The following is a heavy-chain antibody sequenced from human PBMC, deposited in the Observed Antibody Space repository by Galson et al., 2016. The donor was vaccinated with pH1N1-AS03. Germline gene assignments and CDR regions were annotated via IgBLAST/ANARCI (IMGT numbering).Heavy chain of an antibody. D-gene: IGHD1-1*01. CDR3: ARDTNMGPVD. Sequence: SLRLSCAASGFSITGYWMHWISQAPGRGLVWVSRLNTDGSGSYAASAQGRFTISRDIAKNTVYMDMNSLRPEDTAMYYCARDTNMGPVDWGQGAMVTVSS. CDR1: GFSITGYW. J-gene: IGHJ3*01. V-gene: IGHV3-74*01. CDR2: LNTDGSGS.